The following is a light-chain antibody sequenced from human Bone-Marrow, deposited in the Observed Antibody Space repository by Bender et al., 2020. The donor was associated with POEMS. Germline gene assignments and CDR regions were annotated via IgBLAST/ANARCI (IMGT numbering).Light chain of an antibody. CDR2: DVA. CDR3: FSYAGAYTYV. J-gene: IGLJ1*01. CDR1: SSDVGKHNL. Sequence: QSALTQPASVSGSPGQSITISCTGTSSDVGKHNLVSWYQQHPGKTPKLMIFDVAKRPSGVPDRFSGSKSANTASLTISRLQAEDEADYYCFSYAGAYTYVFGSGTKVTVL. V-gene: IGLV2-11*01.